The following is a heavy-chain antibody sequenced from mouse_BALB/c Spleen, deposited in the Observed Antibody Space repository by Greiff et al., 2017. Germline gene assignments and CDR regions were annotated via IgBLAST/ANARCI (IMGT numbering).Heavy chain of an antibody. CDR1: GYTFTDYY. Sequence: VQLQESGAELARPGASVKLSCKASGYTFTDYYINWVKQRTGQGLEWIGEIYPGSGNTYYNEKFKGKATMTADTSSNTAYLQLSSLTSEDTAVYYCNAGGDGFAYWGQGTLVTVSA. J-gene: IGHJ3*01. CDR2: IYPGSGNT. D-gene: IGHD6-5*01. V-gene: IGHV1-77*01. CDR3: NAGGDGFAY.